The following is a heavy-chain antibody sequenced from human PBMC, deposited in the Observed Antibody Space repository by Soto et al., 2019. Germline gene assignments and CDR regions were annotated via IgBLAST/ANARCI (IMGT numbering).Heavy chain of an antibody. CDR1: GYTFTSYY. Sequence: QVQLVQSGAEVKKPGASVKVSCKASGYTFTSYYMHWVRQAPGQGLEWMGIINPSGGSTSYAQKFQGRVNMTRGTSTSTVYLELSSLRSADTAVYYCARGSQDSSGYYAYYYYGMDVWGQGTTVTVSS. CDR3: ARGSQDSSGYYAYYYYGMDV. J-gene: IGHJ6*02. D-gene: IGHD3-22*01. CDR2: INPSGGST. V-gene: IGHV1-46*01.